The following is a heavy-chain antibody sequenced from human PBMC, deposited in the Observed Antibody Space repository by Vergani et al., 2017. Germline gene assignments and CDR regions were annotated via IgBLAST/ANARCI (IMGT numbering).Heavy chain of an antibody. CDR1: GYTFTSYG. CDR3: ARLGPDIAVARAEYFQH. CDR2: ISAYNGNT. D-gene: IGHD6-19*01. Sequence: QVQLVQSGAEVKKPGASVKVSCKASGYTFTSYGISWVRQAPGQGLEWMGWISAYNGNTNYAQKLQGRVTMTTDTSTSTAYIELRSLRSDDTAVYYCARLGPDIAVARAEYFQHWGQGTLVTVSS. V-gene: IGHV1-18*01. J-gene: IGHJ1*01.